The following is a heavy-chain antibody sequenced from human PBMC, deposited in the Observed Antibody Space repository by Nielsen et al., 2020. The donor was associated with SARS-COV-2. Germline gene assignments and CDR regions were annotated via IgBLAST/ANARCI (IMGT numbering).Heavy chain of an antibody. CDR2: INSRATTL. V-gene: IGHV3-48*04. CDR1: GFSFNTYS. J-gene: IGHJ6*03. D-gene: IGHD1-26*01. CDR3: AREGLGSTYYMDV. Sequence: GGSLRLSCSASGFSFNTYSMNWVRQAPGRGLEWISHINSRATTLYYADSVKDRFVVSRDNVRSSLFLQMNSLRGEDTAVYYCAREGLGSTYYMDVWGEGTTVSVSS.